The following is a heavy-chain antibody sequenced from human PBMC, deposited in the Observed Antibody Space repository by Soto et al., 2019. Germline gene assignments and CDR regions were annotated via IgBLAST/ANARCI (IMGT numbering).Heavy chain of an antibody. CDR2: IYYSGST. CDR1: GGSISSYY. J-gene: IGHJ4*02. Sequence: QVQLQESGPGLVKPSETLSLTCTVSGGSISSYYWSWIRQPPGKGLEWIGYIYYSGSTNYNPSLKSRVTISVDTSKNQFSLKLSSVTAADTAVYYCARDRLEFDYWGQGTLVTVSS. V-gene: IGHV4-59*01. CDR3: ARDRLEFDY.